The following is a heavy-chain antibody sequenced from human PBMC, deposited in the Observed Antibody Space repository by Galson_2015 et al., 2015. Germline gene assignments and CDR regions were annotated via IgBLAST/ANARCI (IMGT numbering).Heavy chain of an antibody. J-gene: IGHJ5*02. CDR1: GGSISSGGYY. V-gene: IGHV4-31*03. CDR3: ARADIVVVPAATWFDP. D-gene: IGHD2-2*01. Sequence: TLSLTCTVSGGSISSGGYYWSWIRQHPGKGLEWIGYIYYSGSTYYNPSLKSRVTISVDTSKNQFSLKLSSVTAADTAVYYCARADIVVVPAATWFDPWGQGTLVTVSS. CDR2: IYYSGST.